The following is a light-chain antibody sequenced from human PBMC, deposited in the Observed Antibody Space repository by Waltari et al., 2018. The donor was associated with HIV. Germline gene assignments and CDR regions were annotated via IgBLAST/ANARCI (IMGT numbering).Light chain of an antibody. J-gene: IGLJ3*02. CDR3: QVWDSSDHWV. V-gene: IGLV3-21*01. CDR2: YNS. CDR1: NIGSKS. Sequence: SYVLTQPPSVSVAPGKTAYITCGGNNIGSKSVLWYQRKPGQAPVVVMYYNSERPSGIPVRFSGSNSGNTATLIIDSVEAGDAAEYFCQVWDSSDHWVFGGGTKLTVL.